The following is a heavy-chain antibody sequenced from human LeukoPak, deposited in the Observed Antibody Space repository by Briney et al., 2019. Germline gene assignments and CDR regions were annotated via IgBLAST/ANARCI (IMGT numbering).Heavy chain of an antibody. CDR1: GGSISNYY. CDR2: IYYSGST. D-gene: IGHD5-18*01. J-gene: IGHJ4*02. Sequence: SETLSLTCTVSGGSISNYYWSWIRQPPGKGLEWIGYIYYSGSTNYNPSLKSRVTISVDTSKNQFSLTLSSVTAADTAVYYCARGTGGYSYPFDYWGQGTLVTVSS. CDR3: ARGTGGYSYPFDY. V-gene: IGHV4-59*01.